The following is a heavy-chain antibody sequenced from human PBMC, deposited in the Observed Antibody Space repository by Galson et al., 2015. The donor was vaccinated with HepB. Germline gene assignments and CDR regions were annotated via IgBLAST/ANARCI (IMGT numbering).Heavy chain of an antibody. J-gene: IGHJ3*02. CDR1: GYSFTSYW. CDR2: IYPGDSDT. D-gene: IGHD3-22*01. V-gene: IGHV5-51*01. Sequence: QSGAEVKKPGESLKISCKGSGYSFTSYWIGWVRQMPGKGLEWMGIIYPGDSDTRYSPSFQGQVTISADKSISTAYLQWSSLKASDTAMYYCARQYYYDSSGYPLGAFEIWGQGTMVTVSS. CDR3: ARQYYYDSSGYPLGAFEI.